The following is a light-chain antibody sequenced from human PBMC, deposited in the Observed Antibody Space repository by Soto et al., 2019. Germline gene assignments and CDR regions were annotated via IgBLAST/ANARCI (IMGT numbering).Light chain of an antibody. J-gene: IGLJ3*02. Sequence: QSALTQPRSVSGAPGQRVTLSCTGNSSNLGAGYDVHWYQQLPGAAPKLVIFGNRNRPSGVPERFSGSKSGTSASLAITGLQAEDEADYYCQAYDYSLTAAVFGGGTKLTVL. CDR1: SSNLGAGYD. V-gene: IGLV1-40*01. CDR3: QAYDYSLTAAV. CDR2: GNR.